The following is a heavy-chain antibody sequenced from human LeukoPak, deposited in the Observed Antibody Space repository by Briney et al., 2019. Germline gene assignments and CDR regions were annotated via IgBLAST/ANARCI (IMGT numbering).Heavy chain of an antibody. V-gene: IGHV4-59*01. J-gene: IGHJ5*02. CDR1: GGSISSYY. CDR2: IYYSGST. D-gene: IGHD2-15*01. CDR3: ARGIPGYCSGGSCYGWFDP. Sequence: SETLSLTCTVSGGSISSYYWSWIRQPLGKGLEWIGYIYYSGSTNYNPSLKSRVTISVDASKNQFSLKLSSVTAADTAVYYCARGIPGYCSGGSCYGWFDPWGQGTLVTVSS.